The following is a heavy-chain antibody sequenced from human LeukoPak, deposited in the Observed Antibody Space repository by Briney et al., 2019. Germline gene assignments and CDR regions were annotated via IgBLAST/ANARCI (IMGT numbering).Heavy chain of an antibody. CDR2: IYHSGST. J-gene: IGHJ5*02. CDR1: GGSISSGGYS. CDR3: ARETYYYDSSGYYNWFDP. V-gene: IGHV4-30-2*01. D-gene: IGHD3-22*01. Sequence: PSQTLSLTCAVSGGSISSGGYSWSWIRQPPGKGLEWIGYIYHSGSTYYNPSLKSRVTISVDRSKNQFSLKLSSVTAADTAVYYCARETYYYDSSGYYNWFDPWGQGTLVTVSS.